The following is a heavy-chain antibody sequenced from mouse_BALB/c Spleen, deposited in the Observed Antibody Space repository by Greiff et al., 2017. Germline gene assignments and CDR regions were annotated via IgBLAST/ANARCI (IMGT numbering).Heavy chain of an antibody. J-gene: IGHJ2*01. CDR1: GFNIKDYY. Sequence: VQLQQSGAELVRSGASVKLSCTASGFNIKDYYMHWVKQRPEQGLEWIGWIDPENGDTEYAPKFQGKATMTADTSSNTAYLQLSSLTSEDTAVYYCNALTTAVAQGYWGQGTTLTVSS. CDR2: IDPENGDT. CDR3: NALTTAVAQGY. D-gene: IGHD1-1*01. V-gene: IGHV14-4*02.